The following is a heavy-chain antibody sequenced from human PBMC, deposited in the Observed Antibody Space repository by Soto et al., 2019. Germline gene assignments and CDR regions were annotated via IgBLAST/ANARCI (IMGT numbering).Heavy chain of an antibody. J-gene: IGHJ4*02. CDR1: GFTFSSYA. V-gene: IGHV3-23*01. CDR2: ISGSGGST. CDR3: AKDITIFGVVITVSFDY. Sequence: PGGSLRLSCAASGFTFSSYAMSWVRQAPGKGLEWVSAISGSGGSTYYADSVKGRFTISRDNSKNTLYLQMNSLRAEDTAVYYCAKDITIFGVVITVSFDYWGQGTLVTVSS. D-gene: IGHD3-3*01.